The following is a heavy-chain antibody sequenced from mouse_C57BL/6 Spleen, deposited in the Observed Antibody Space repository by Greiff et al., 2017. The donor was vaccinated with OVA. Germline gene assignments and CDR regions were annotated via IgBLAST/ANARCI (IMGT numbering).Heavy chain of an antibody. CDR2: IYPGDGDT. CDR1: GYAFSSSW. D-gene: IGHD2-3*01. Sequence: QVQLKQSGPELVKPGASVKISCKASGYAFSSSWMNWVKQRPGKGLEWIGRIYPGDGDTNYNGKFKGKATLTADKSSSTAYMQLSSLTSEDSAVYFCAPIYDGYSNAMDYWGQGTSVTVSS. V-gene: IGHV1-82*01. J-gene: IGHJ4*01. CDR3: APIYDGYSNAMDY.